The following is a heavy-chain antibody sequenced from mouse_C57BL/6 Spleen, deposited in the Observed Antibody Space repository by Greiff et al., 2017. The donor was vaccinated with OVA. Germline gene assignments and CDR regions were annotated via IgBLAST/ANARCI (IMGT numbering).Heavy chain of an antibody. V-gene: IGHV1-55*01. Sequence: VQLKQPGAELVKPGASVKMSCKASGYTFTSYWITWVKQRPGQGLEWIGDIYPGSGSTNYNEKFKSKATLTVDTSSSTAYMQLSSLTSEDSAVYYCAREVYYEYGGYWYFDVWGTGTTVTVSS. CDR3: AREVYYEYGGYWYFDV. D-gene: IGHD2-4*01. CDR2: IYPGSGST. J-gene: IGHJ1*03. CDR1: GYTFTSYW.